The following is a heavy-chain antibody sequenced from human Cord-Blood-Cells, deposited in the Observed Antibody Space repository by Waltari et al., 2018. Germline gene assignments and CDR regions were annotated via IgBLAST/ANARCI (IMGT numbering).Heavy chain of an antibody. J-gene: IGHJ2*01. D-gene: IGHD2-2*02. CDR3: ARVPRVGDQLLYGYWYFDL. V-gene: IGHV4-38-2*02. Sequence: QVQLQESGPGLVKPSETLSLTCTVSGYSISSGYYWGWIRQPPGKGLEWIGSINHSGSTYYNPSLKSRVTISVDTSKNQFSLKLSSVTAADTAVYYCARVPRVGDQLLYGYWYFDLWGRGTLVTVSS. CDR1: GYSISSGYY. CDR2: INHSGST.